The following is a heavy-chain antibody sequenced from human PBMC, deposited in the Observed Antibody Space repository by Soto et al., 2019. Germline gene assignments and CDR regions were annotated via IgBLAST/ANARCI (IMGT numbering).Heavy chain of an antibody. D-gene: IGHD2-8*01. CDR3: ARLRLEPEGANIPLMFGLDV. CDR2: ITPLLGTA. Sequence: QVQLVQSGAEVKKPGSSVRVSCKASGDTFTGHAITWVRQAPAQGLEWLGVITPLLGTANYAPNFQGRVTITADDFATTTFLDLTSLKFDDTAVYYCARLRLEPEGANIPLMFGLDVWGQGTTVTVSS. V-gene: IGHV1-69*01. CDR1: GDTFTGHA. J-gene: IGHJ6*02.